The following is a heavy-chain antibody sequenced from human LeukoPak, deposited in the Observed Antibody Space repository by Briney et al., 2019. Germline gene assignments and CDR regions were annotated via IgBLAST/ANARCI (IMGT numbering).Heavy chain of an antibody. CDR1: GGSFSGYY. CDR2: INHSGST. Sequence: SETLSLTCAVYGGSFSGYYWSWIRQPPGKGLEWIGEINHSGSTNYNPSLKSRVTISVDTSKNQFSLKLSSVTTADTAVYYCARVAGLLRYFDWLSYFDYWGQGTLVTVSS. D-gene: IGHD3-9*01. J-gene: IGHJ4*02. CDR3: ARVAGLLRYFDWLSYFDY. V-gene: IGHV4-34*01.